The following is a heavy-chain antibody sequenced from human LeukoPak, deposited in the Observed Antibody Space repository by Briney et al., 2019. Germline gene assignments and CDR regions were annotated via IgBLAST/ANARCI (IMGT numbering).Heavy chain of an antibody. Sequence: GGSLRLSCAASGFTLSSHAIHWVRQAPGKGLEWAALITYDGNIKYYADSVKGRFTISRDNSKNTLSLQMNSLRPEDTAVYYCARAHLSSSSTDYMDVWGKGTTVTVSS. CDR3: ARAHLSSSSTDYMDV. J-gene: IGHJ6*03. CDR1: GFTLSSHA. D-gene: IGHD6-6*01. V-gene: IGHV3-30*04. CDR2: ITYDGNIK.